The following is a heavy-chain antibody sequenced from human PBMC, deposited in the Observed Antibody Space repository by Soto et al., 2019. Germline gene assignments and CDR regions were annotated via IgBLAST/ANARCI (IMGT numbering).Heavy chain of an antibody. D-gene: IGHD6-13*01. CDR1: GFTFSDFG. Sequence: QVHLVDSGGGAVQPGRSLRLSCAGFGFTFSDFGLHWVRQAPGKGLEWVTLISSDGSNRYYSNSVEGRFVISRDNSKNTVHLQMNSLRAEDTAVYYCVRTLAASRVTGMDVWGQGTTVIVSS. V-gene: IGHV3-30*09. CDR2: ISSDGSNR. J-gene: IGHJ6*02. CDR3: VRTLAASRVTGMDV.